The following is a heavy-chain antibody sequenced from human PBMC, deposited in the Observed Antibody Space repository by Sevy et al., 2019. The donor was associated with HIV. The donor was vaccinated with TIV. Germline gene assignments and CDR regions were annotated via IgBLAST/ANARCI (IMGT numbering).Heavy chain of an antibody. Sequence: GESLKISCKGSGYSFTSYWIGWVRHMPGKGLEWMRIIYPGDSDTRYSPSFQGQVTISADKSISTAYLQWSSLKASDTAMYYYARGPLYSSGCVDYWGQGTLVTVSS. J-gene: IGHJ4*02. D-gene: IGHD6-19*01. CDR2: IYPGDSDT. V-gene: IGHV5-51*01. CDR3: ARGPLYSSGCVDY. CDR1: GYSFTSYW.